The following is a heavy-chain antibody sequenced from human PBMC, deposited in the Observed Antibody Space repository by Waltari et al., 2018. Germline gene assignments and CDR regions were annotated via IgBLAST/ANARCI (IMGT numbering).Heavy chain of an antibody. Sequence: QVQLVESGGGVVPPGRSLRLSCAASGFTFSSYGMHWVRQAPGKGLEWVAVISYDGSNKYYADSVKGRFTISRDNSKNTLYLQMNSLRAEDTAVYYCAKDSSSWYGAFYWGQGTLVTVSS. J-gene: IGHJ4*02. V-gene: IGHV3-30*18. CDR2: ISYDGSNK. CDR1: GFTFSSYG. D-gene: IGHD6-13*01. CDR3: AKDSSSWYGAFY.